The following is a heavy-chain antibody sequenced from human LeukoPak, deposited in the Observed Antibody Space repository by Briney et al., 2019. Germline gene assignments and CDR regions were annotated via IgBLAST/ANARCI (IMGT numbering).Heavy chain of an antibody. CDR2: FDPEDDVT. CDR1: GYTLTELS. Sequence: ASVKVSCTVSGYTLTELSMHWVRQAPGKGLEWMGGFDPEDDVTIYAQKFQGRVTMTEDTSTDTAYMELSSLRSEDTAVYYCPTGSGLRYFDWPFDYWGQGTLVTVSS. D-gene: IGHD3-9*01. V-gene: IGHV1-24*01. J-gene: IGHJ4*02. CDR3: PTGSGLRYFDWPFDY.